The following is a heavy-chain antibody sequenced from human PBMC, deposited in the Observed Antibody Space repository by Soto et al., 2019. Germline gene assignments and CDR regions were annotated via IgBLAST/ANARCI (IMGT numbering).Heavy chain of an antibody. CDR2: IYHSGST. Sequence: SETLSLTCAVSGGSISSSNWWSWVRQPPGKGLEWIGEIYHSGSTNYNPSLKSRVTISVDKSKNQFSLKLSSVTAADTAVYYCARSTSNYYYYGMDVWGQGTTVTVSS. CDR3: ARSTSNYYYYGMDV. CDR1: GGSISSSNW. V-gene: IGHV4-4*02. J-gene: IGHJ6*02. D-gene: IGHD2-2*01.